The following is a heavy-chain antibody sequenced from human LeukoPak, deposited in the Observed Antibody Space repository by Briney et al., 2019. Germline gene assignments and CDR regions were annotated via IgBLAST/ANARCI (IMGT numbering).Heavy chain of an antibody. J-gene: IGHJ4*02. Sequence: GSVTVSCKASGYTFTGYYIHWVRQAPGQGLEWMGWINPNSGGTNYAQRFQGRVTMNREKSISTAYMDLSSLTSDDTAVYYCARVGAMVLWGQGTHVTVSS. V-gene: IGHV1-2*02. CDR1: GYTFTGYY. CDR2: INPNSGGT. CDR3: ARVGAMVL. D-gene: IGHD5-18*01.